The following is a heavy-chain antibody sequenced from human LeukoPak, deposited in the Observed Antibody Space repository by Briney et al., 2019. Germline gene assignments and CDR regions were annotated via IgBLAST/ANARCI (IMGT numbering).Heavy chain of an antibody. V-gene: IGHV3-30-3*01. CDR1: GFTFRNYV. CDR3: AREGYYGSGSPPSLYFDY. CDR2: TSSDLNVK. D-gene: IGHD3-10*01. J-gene: IGHJ4*02. Sequence: GGSLRLSCAASGFTFRNYVIHWVRQAPGKGLEWVAVTSSDLNVKLYADSVKGRFTIPRDNSRSTLYLQMNSLRPEDTATYYCAREGYYGSGSPPSLYFDYWGQGTLVTVSS.